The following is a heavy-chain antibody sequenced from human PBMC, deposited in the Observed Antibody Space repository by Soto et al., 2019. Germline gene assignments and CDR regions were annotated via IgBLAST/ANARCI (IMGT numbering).Heavy chain of an antibody. D-gene: IGHD6-6*01. CDR2: INHSGST. CDR3: ARFSHIAARLGVFDY. J-gene: IGHJ4*02. CDR1: GGSFSGYY. Sequence: SETLSLTCAVYGGSFSGYYWSWIRQPPGKGLEWIGEINHSGSTNYNPSLKSRVTISVDTSKNQFSLKLSSVTAADTAVYYCARFSHIAARLGVFDYWGQGTLVTVSS. V-gene: IGHV4-34*01.